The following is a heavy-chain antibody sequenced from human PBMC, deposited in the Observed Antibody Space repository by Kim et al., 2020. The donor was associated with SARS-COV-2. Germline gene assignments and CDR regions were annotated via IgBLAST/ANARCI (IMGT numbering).Heavy chain of an antibody. CDR3: ARVAGQQLVLGSTPNFDY. D-gene: IGHD6-13*01. J-gene: IGHJ4*02. CDR1: GFTFSDYY. V-gene: IGHV3-11*06. CDR2: ISSSSSYT. Sequence: GGSLRLSCAASGFTFSDYYMSWIRQAPGKGLEWVSYISSSSSYTNYADSVKGRFTISRDNAKNSLYLQMNSLRAEDTAVYYCARVAGQQLVLGSTPNFDYWGQGTLVTVSS.